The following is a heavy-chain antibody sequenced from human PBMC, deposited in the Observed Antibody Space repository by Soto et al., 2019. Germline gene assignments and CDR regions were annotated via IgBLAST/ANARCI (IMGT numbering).Heavy chain of an antibody. Sequence: EVQLVESGGGLVKPGGSLRLSCAASGFTFSNAWMNWVRQAPGKGLEWVGRIKSKTDGGTTDYAAPVKGRFTISRGDSKNTLYLQMNSLQTEDTALYYGTTDWSPYYYDSSGYYYGNYYYYYGMAVWGRRTTVSVSS. D-gene: IGHD3-22*01. CDR3: TTDWSPYYYDSSGYYYGNYYYYYGMAV. V-gene: IGHV3-15*07. CDR1: GFTFSNAW. CDR2: IKSKTDGGTT. J-gene: IGHJ6*02.